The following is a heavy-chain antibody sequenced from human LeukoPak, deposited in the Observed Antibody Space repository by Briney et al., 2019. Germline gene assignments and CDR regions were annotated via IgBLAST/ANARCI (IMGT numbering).Heavy chain of an antibody. D-gene: IGHD3-22*01. CDR2: IYPGDSDT. J-gene: IGHJ3*02. CDR1: GYSFTYYW. V-gene: IGHV5-51*01. Sequence: GESLKISCKTSGYSFTYYWIGWVRQMPGKGLEWMGVIYPGDSDTRYGPSFQGQVTISADESITTAYLQWNSLRASDTAVYYCARQYYYDSSGQAFRAFDIWGQGTMVTVSS. CDR3: ARQYYYDSSGQAFRAFDI.